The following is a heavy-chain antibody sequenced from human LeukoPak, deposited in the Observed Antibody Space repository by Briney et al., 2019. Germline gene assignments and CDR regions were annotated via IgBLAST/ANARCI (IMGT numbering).Heavy chain of an antibody. CDR1: GGSFSGYY. J-gene: IGHJ4*02. Sequence: SETLSLTCAVYGGSFSGYYWSWIRQPPGKGLEWIGEINHSGSTNYNPSLKSRVTISVDTSKNQFSLKLSSVTAADTAVYHCARGNYGEFDYWGQGTPVTVSS. D-gene: IGHD4-17*01. CDR3: ARGNYGEFDY. CDR2: INHSGST. V-gene: IGHV4-34*01.